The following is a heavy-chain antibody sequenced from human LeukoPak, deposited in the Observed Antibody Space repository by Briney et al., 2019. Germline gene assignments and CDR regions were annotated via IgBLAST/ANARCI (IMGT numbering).Heavy chain of an antibody. D-gene: IGHD1-26*01. CDR2: IYYSGST. CDR3: ARVGPNEYYSDY. V-gene: IGHV4-59*08. CDR1: GGSISSYY. Sequence: SETLSLTCTVSGGSISSYYWSWIRQPPGKGLEWIGYIYYSGSTNYNPSLKSRVTISVDTSKNQFSLKLSSVTAADTAVYYCARVGPNEYYSDYWGQGTLVTVSS. J-gene: IGHJ4*02.